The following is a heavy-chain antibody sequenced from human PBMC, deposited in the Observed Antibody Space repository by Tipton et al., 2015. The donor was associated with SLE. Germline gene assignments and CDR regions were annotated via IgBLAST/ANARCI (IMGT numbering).Heavy chain of an antibody. CDR3: ASCFGDIVLVPTANAFDI. CDR1: GGSISSSSYF. D-gene: IGHD2-2*01. V-gene: IGHV4-39*07. Sequence: GLVKPSETLSLTCTVSGGSISSSSYFCDWIRQPPGKGLEWIGSIYYTGSTNYNPSLKSRVTISVNASKNQFSLKLSSVTAADTAVYYCASCFGDIVLVPTANAFDIWGQGTMVSVSS. CDR2: IYYTGST. J-gene: IGHJ3*02.